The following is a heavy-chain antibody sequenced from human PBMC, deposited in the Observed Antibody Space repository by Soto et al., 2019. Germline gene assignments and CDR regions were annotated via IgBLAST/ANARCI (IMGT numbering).Heavy chain of an antibody. J-gene: IGHJ3*02. Sequence: GGSLRLSCAASGFTFSSYWMHWVRQVKGKGLVWVSTIYTDGGSTSYADSVKSRFIISRDNAKNTLFLQMHSLRAEDTAVYYCARAADFSLGDDAFDIWDQGTMVTVSS. D-gene: IGHD3-10*01. CDR2: IYTDGGST. V-gene: IGHV3-74*01. CDR3: ARAADFSLGDDAFDI. CDR1: GFTFSSYW.